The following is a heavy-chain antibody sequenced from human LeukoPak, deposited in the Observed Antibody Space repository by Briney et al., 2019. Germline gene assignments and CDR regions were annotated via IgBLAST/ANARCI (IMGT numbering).Heavy chain of an antibody. Sequence: GGSLRLSCVASVFIFSTHAMSWVRLAPGRGLEWVSTISDSGGSTYYTESVKGRFTISRDNSMSTLSLQMKSLRVEDTALYYCARGYCSGGSCTWGLFDSWGQGTLVTVSS. CDR1: VFIFSTHA. D-gene: IGHD2-15*01. V-gene: IGHV3-23*01. CDR3: ARGYCSGGSCTWGLFDS. CDR2: ISDSGGST. J-gene: IGHJ4*02.